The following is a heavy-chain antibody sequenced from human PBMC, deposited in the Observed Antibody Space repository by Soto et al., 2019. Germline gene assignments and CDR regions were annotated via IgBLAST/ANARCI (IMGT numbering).Heavy chain of an antibody. CDR3: ARGGYYCSGRYQNWFDP. J-gene: IGHJ5*02. D-gene: IGHD3-10*01. CDR1: GYTFTSYD. Sequence: QVQLVQSGAEVKKPGASVKVSCKASGYTFTSYDINWVRQATGQGLEWMGWMNPNSGNTGYAQKFQGRVTMTRNTSISTAYMELSSLRSEATAVYYCARGGYYCSGRYQNWFDPWGQGTLVTVSS. CDR2: MNPNSGNT. V-gene: IGHV1-8*01.